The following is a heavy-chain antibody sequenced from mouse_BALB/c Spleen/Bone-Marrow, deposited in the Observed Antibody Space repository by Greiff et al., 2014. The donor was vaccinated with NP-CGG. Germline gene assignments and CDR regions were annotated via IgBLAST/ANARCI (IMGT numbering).Heavy chain of an antibody. D-gene: IGHD1-1*01. CDR3: ARGDYYYGSSRAWFAY. V-gene: IGHV1S56*01. J-gene: IGHJ3*01. CDR2: IYPGDGST. CDR1: GYTFTSYN. Sequence: QVQLQQSGPELVKPGASVKMSYKASGYTFTSYNIHWVKQRPGQGLEWIGWIYPGDGSTKYNEKFKGKTTLTADKSSNTAYMLLSSLTSEDSAIYFCARGDYYYGSSRAWFAYWGQGTLVTVSA.